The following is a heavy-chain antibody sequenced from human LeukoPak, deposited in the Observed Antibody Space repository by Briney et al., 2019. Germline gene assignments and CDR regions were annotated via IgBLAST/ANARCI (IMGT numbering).Heavy chain of an antibody. D-gene: IGHD3-9*01. CDR3: AKDEADFDWLSYFDY. Sequence: ERSLRLSCAASGFIFSNYGMHWVRQAPGKGLEWVAVISYDGSNKYYADSVKGRFTISRDNSKNTLYLQMNSLRAEDTAVYYCAKDEADFDWLSYFDYWGQGTLVTVSS. CDR1: GFIFSNYG. V-gene: IGHV3-30*18. CDR2: ISYDGSNK. J-gene: IGHJ4*02.